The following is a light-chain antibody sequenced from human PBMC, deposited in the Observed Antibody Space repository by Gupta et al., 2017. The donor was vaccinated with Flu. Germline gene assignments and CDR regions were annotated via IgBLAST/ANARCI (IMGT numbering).Light chain of an antibody. J-gene: IGKJ4*01. Sequence: EIVMTQSPATLSVSPGERATLFCRASQNVGSNLAWYQQKPGQAPSLLISESSTGATGVPARVSGRGSGTEFTLTISRLQSEDCAFYYCQQYNTWPFTFGGGTRVEIK. CDR1: QNVGSN. V-gene: IGKV3-15*01. CDR2: ESS. CDR3: QQYNTWPFT.